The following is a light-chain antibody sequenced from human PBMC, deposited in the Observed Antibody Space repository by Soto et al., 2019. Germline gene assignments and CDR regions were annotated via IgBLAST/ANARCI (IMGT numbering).Light chain of an antibody. Sequence: DIQMTQSPSTLSASVGDRVTITCRASQTIDRWLAWYQQKPGRAPKILIYKASSLESGVPSRFSGSGSGTEFTLTINSLQPDDFATYYCQQYTSFAWTFGQVTKV. CDR1: QTIDRW. CDR2: KAS. CDR3: QQYTSFAWT. J-gene: IGKJ1*01. V-gene: IGKV1-5*03.